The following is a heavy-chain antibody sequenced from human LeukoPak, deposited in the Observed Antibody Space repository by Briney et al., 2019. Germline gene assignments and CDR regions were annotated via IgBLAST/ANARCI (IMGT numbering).Heavy chain of an antibody. Sequence: GGSLRLSCSASGFTFSSNAMHWVRQAPGKGLEYVSFISNNGRNIDYADSVRGRFTISRENSKNTLYLQMSSLRVDDMGVYHCVKDLSGRYSFDYWGRGTLVTVSS. CDR3: VKDLSGRYSFDY. D-gene: IGHD1-26*01. CDR1: GFTFSSNA. V-gene: IGHV3-64D*06. CDR2: ISNNGRNI. J-gene: IGHJ4*02.